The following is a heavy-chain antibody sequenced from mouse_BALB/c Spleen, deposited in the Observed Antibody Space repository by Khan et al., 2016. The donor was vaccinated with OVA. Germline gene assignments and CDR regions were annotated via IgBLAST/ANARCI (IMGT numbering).Heavy chain of an antibody. Sequence: EVQLQESGPELVKPGASVKMSCKTSGYTFTNYLMHWVKQKPGQGLEWIGYINPYNDGTKYNEKFRGKATLTSDKSSSTAYMELSSLTSEDSAVYYCGRYASTPYYAMDYWGRGTSVTVSS. D-gene: IGHD1-1*01. CDR1: GYTFTNYL. CDR2: INPYNDGT. CDR3: GRYASTPYYAMDY. J-gene: IGHJ4*01. V-gene: IGHV1S136*01.